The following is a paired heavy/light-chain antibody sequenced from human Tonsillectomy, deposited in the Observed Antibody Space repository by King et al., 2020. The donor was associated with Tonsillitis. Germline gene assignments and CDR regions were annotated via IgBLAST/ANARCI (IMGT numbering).Light chain of an antibody. CDR1: QSISSK. J-gene: IGKJ1*01. CDR2: AAS. CDR3: QQGYSTPPT. V-gene: IGKV1-39*01. Sequence: DIQMTQSPSSLSASIGDRVTITCRASQSISSKLNWYQQKPGTAPKLLIYAASSLQSGVPSRFSGSGSGTDFTLTISSLQPGDFATYYCQQGYSTPPTFGQGTKVEIK.
Heavy chain of an antibody. Sequence: QVQLQESGPGLVKPSETLSLTCTVSGYSISSGFYWGWIRQPPGKGLEWIGTTHHSGRTYYNTSLKSRLTISVETSKNQFSLKLSSVTAADTAVYYCAMTDLLLDGAFDIWGQGTMVTVSS. CDR3: AMTDLLLDGAFDI. D-gene: IGHD2-15*01. V-gene: IGHV4-38-2*02. J-gene: IGHJ3*02. CDR1: GYSISSGFY. CDR2: THHSGRT.